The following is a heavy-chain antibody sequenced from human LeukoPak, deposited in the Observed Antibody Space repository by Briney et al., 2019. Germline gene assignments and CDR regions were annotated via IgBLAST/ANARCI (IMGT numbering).Heavy chain of an antibody. D-gene: IGHD4-23*01. V-gene: IGHV3-7*01. J-gene: IGHJ4*02. Sequence: GGSLRLSCAASGFTFSTYWTSWVRQAPGKGLEWVASIKQDGSERTYVDSVKGRLTVSRDNAENSLFLQMDSLRAEDTAFYYCVVATRSKSFDYWGQGTLVTVSS. CDR3: VVATRSKSFDY. CDR2: IKQDGSER. CDR1: GFTFSTYW.